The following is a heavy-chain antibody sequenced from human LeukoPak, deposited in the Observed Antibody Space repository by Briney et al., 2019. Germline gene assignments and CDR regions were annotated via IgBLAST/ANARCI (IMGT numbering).Heavy chain of an antibody. Sequence: GGSLRLSCAAPGFTFSSYSMNWVRQAPGKGLEWVSYISSSSTIYYADSVKGRFTISRDNAKNSLYLQMNSLRDEDTAVYYCAREAYSSGWYLDYYYYGMDVWGQGTTVTVSS. J-gene: IGHJ6*02. CDR3: AREAYSSGWYLDYYYYGMDV. CDR1: GFTFSSYS. D-gene: IGHD6-19*01. CDR2: ISSSSTI. V-gene: IGHV3-48*02.